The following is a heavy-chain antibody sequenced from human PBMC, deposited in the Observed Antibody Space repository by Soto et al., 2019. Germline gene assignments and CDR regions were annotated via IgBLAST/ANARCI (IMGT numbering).Heavy chain of an antibody. D-gene: IGHD1-1*01. CDR3: AKRATGTYFDY. CDR1: GFTFSSYA. Sequence: EVQLLESGGGLVQPGGSLRLSCAASGFTFSSYAMNWVRLAPGKGLEWVSVISGSGGSTYYADSVKGRLTISRDNSKNTLYLQMNSLRAEDTAVYYCAKRATGTYFDYWGQGTLVTVSS. J-gene: IGHJ4*02. CDR2: ISGSGGST. V-gene: IGHV3-23*01.